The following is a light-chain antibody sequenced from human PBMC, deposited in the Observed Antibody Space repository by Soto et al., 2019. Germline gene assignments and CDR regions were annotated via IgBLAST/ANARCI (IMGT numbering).Light chain of an antibody. CDR2: DAS. Sequence: DFQMTQSPSTLSASVGDRVTITCRASQNIRSRLAWFQQKPGKAPKLLIYDASSLESGVPQRFSGSGSGTEFTLTISSLQTDDFAVYYCQQYNNWPRWAFGQGTKVDIK. CDR1: QNIRSR. J-gene: IGKJ1*01. CDR3: QQYNNWPRWA. V-gene: IGKV1-5*01.